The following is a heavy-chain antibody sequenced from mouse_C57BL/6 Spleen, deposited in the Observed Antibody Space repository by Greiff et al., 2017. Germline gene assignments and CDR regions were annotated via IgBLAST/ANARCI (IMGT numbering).Heavy chain of an antibody. V-gene: IGHV5-4*01. CDR1: GFTFSSYA. CDR3: ARDGDDYDGYAMDY. Sequence: EVKVEESGGGLVKPGGSLKLSCAASGFTFSSYAMSWVRQTPEKRLEWVATISDGGSYTYYPDNVKGRFTISRDNAKNNLYLQMSHLKSEDTAMYYCARDGDDYDGYAMDYWGQGTSVTVSS. CDR2: ISDGGSYT. D-gene: IGHD2-4*01. J-gene: IGHJ4*01.